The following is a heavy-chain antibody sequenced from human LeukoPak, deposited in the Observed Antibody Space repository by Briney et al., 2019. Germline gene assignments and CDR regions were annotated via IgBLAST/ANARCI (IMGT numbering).Heavy chain of an antibody. J-gene: IGHJ4*02. CDR1: GGSFSGYY. D-gene: IGHD5-24*01. V-gene: IGHV4-34*01. Sequence: SETLSLTCAVYGGSFSGYYWSWIRQPPGKGLEWIGEINHSGSTNYNPSLRSRVTISVDTSKNQFSLKLSSVTAADTAVYYCARVAGRWLQLERGLFDYWGQGTLVTVSS. CDR2: INHSGST. CDR3: ARVAGRWLQLERGLFDY.